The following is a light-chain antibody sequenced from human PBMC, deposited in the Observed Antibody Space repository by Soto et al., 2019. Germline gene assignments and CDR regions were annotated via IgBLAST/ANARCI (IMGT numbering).Light chain of an antibody. CDR1: QSISSH. Sequence: DIQMTQSPSSLSASVGDRVTITCRSSQSISSHLNWYQQKPGKAPKLLIYAGSSLESGVPSRFSGSGSGTDFTLTISSLQPDDFATYYCQQSYTIPYIFGQGTKLEIK. V-gene: IGKV1-39*01. J-gene: IGKJ2*01. CDR2: AGS. CDR3: QQSYTIPYI.